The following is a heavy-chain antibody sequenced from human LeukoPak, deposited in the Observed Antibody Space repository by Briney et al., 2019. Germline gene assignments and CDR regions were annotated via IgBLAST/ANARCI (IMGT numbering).Heavy chain of an antibody. CDR1: GFTFSSYS. J-gene: IGHJ4*02. CDR2: ISSSSSYL. CDR3: ARPSYYLGY. D-gene: IGHD3-16*01. Sequence: GGSLRLSCAASGFTFSSYSMNWVRPAPGKGLEWVSSISSSSSYLYYAHSVKGRFTISRDNAKNSLYLQMNSLRAEDTAVYYCARPSYYLGYWGQGTLVTVSS. V-gene: IGHV3-21*01.